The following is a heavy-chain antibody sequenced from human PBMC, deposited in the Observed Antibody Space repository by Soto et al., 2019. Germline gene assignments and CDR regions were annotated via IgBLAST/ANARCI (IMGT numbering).Heavy chain of an antibody. Sequence: QVPLVQSGAEVKKPGASVKVSCKASGYTFTSYGISWVRQAPGQGLEWTGWISAYNGNTNYAQKLQGRVTMTTDTSTSTAYRELRSLRSDDTGVYYCAADGPGLDILTGYYPLPYYYGMDVWGQGTTVTVSS. J-gene: IGHJ6*02. V-gene: IGHV1-18*01. CDR3: AADGPGLDILTGYYPLPYYYGMDV. D-gene: IGHD3-9*01. CDR1: GYTFTSYG. CDR2: ISAYNGNT.